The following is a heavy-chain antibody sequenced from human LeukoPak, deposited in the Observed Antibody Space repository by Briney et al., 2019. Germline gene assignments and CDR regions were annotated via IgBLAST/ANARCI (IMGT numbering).Heavy chain of an antibody. CDR2: INPSGGST. J-gene: IGHJ6*03. Sequence: GASVKVSCKASGYTFTSYYMHWVRQAPGQGLEWMGIINPSGGSTSYAQKFQGRVTMTRDMSTSTVYMELSSLRSEDTAVYYCARGPTVTAGPGGDYYYYMDVWGKGTTVTVSS. V-gene: IGHV1-46*01. CDR3: ARGPTVTAGPGGDYYYYMDV. D-gene: IGHD4-17*01. CDR1: GYTFTSYY.